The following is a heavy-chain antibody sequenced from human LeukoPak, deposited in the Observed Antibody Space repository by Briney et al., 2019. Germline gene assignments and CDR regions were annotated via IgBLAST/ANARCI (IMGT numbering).Heavy chain of an antibody. Sequence: ASVKVSCKASGYTFTSYVLSWVRQAPGQGLEWMGWISAYKGNTNYAEKLQGRVTMTTDTSKRTACMELRSLSSDDTAVYYCARDLSALGGSDSDYWGQGTLVTVSS. CDR1: GYTFTSYV. V-gene: IGHV1-18*01. CDR3: ARDLSALGGSDSDY. CDR2: ISAYKGNT. J-gene: IGHJ4*02. D-gene: IGHD2-15*01.